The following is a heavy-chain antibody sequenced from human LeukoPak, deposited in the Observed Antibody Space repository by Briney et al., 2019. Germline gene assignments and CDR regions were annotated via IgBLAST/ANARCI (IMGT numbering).Heavy chain of an antibody. J-gene: IGHJ5*02. V-gene: IGHV6-1*01. CDR1: GDNVSSTSAA. Sequence: PSQTLSLTCAISGDNVSSTSAAWTWIRQSPSRGLEWLGRTYYRSKWYNDYAVSVKSRITINPDTSKNQFSLQLNSVTPEDTAVYYCARGADWFDPWGQGTLVTVSS. CDR3: ARGADWFDP. CDR2: TYYRSKWYN.